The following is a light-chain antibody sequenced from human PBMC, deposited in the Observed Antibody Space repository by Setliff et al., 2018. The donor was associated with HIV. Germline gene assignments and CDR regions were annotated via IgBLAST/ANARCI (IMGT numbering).Light chain of an antibody. V-gene: IGLV2-11*01. Sequence: QSALTQPRPVSGSPGQSVTISCTGTSSDVGGYNFVSWYQQRPGKAPKLMIYDVTKRPSGVPDRFSGSKSGNTASLTISGLQAEDEADYYCCSYAGSPPLVVGTGTKVTVL. CDR2: DVT. CDR1: SSDVGGYNF. CDR3: CSYAGSPPLV. J-gene: IGLJ1*01.